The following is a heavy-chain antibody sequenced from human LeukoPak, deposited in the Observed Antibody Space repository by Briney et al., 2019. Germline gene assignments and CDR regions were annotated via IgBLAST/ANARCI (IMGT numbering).Heavy chain of an antibody. CDR1: GFTFSSYS. CDR3: ARGYSSSCVDY. V-gene: IGHV3-21*01. CDR2: IGSSSSYI. D-gene: IGHD6-13*01. Sequence: GGSLRLSCAASGFTFSSYSMNWVRQAPGKGLEWVSSIGSSSSYIYYADSVKGRFTISRDNAKNSLYLQMNSLRAEDTAVYYCARGYSSSCVDYWGQGTLVTVSS. J-gene: IGHJ4*02.